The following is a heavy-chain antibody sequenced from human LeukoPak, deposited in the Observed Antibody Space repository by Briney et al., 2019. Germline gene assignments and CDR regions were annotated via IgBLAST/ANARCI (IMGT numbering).Heavy chain of an antibody. V-gene: IGHV3-23*01. CDR2: ISSSGGST. D-gene: IGHD3-10*01. CDR1: GFTFSSYA. CDR3: AKEVGESPYFDY. J-gene: IGHJ4*02. Sequence: GGSLRLSCAASGFTFSSYAMSWVRQAPGKGLEWVSSISSSGGSTFYADSVKGRFAISRDNSKNTLYLQMNSLRAEDTAVYYCAKEVGESPYFDYWGQGTLVTVSS.